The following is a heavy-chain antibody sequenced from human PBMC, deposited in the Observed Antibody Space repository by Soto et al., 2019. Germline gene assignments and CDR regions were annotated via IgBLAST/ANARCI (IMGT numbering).Heavy chain of an antibody. CDR2: INPNSGGT. CDR1: GYTFTGYY. Sequence: ASVKVSCKASGYTFTGYYMHWVRQAPGQGLEWMGWINPNSGGTNYAQKFQGWVTMTRDTSISTAYMELSRLRSDDTAVYYCAREQYRSSSGLFSRGQGTLVTVSS. J-gene: IGHJ4*02. CDR3: AREQYRSSSGLFS. D-gene: IGHD6-6*01. V-gene: IGHV1-2*04.